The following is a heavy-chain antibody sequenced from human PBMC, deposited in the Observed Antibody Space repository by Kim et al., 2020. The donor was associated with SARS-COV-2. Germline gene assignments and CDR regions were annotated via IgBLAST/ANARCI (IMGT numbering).Heavy chain of an antibody. D-gene: IGHD3-3*01. V-gene: IGHV3-30*10. CDR2: K. CDR3: ASLDCWSGFDY. J-gene: IGHJ4*02. Sequence: KFYTGSVKGRFTISRDNSKNTLYLQINSLRAGDTAVYFCASLDCWSGFDYWGQGTLVTLSS.